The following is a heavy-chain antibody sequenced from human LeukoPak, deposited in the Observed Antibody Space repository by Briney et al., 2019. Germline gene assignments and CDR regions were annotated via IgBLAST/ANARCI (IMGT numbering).Heavy chain of an antibody. CDR1: GFTFSSYT. V-gene: IGHV3-23*01. CDR2: TTTHDANT. J-gene: IGHJ4*02. CDR3: AKDGGLWVSAHWGDS. D-gene: IGHD7-27*01. Sequence: GRSLRLSCAPSGFTFSSYTMSWVRQAPGDGLGWVSSTTTHDANTYYADAVKGRFTVSRENSKNTRFLQMNSLRAEDTAVYYCAKDGGLWVSAHWGDSWGRGTLVTVSS.